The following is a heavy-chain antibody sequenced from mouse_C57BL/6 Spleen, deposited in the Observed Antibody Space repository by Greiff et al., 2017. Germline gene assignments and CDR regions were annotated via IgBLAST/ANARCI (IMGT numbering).Heavy chain of an antibody. D-gene: IGHD1-1*01. V-gene: IGHV1-82*01. J-gene: IGHJ3*01. CDR2: IYPGDGDT. CDR1: GYAFSSSW. Sequence: QVHVKQSGPELVKPGASVKISCKASGYAFSSSWMNWVKQRPGKGLEWIGRIYPGDGDTNYNGKFKGKATLTADKSSSTAYMQLSSLTSEDSAVYFCARSLYYGSSPFAYWGQGTLVTVSA. CDR3: ARSLYYGSSPFAY.